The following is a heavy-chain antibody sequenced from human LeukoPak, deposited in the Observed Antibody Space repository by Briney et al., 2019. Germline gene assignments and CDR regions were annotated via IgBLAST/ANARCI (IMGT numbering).Heavy chain of an antibody. V-gene: IGHV3-21*01. Sequence: GGSLRLSCAASGFTFSSYDMNWVRQAPGKGLEWVSSISSSSSYIYYADSVKGRFTISRDNAKNSLYLQMNSLRAEDTAVYYCASSSSRRPGFDPWGQGTLVTVSS. J-gene: IGHJ5*02. D-gene: IGHD6-6*01. CDR1: GFTFSSYD. CDR2: ISSSSSYI. CDR3: ASSSSRRPGFDP.